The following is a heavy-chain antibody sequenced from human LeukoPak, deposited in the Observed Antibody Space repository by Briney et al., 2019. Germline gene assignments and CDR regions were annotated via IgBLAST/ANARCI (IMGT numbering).Heavy chain of an antibody. Sequence: ASVKFSCKASGYTFIDYDIYWVRQVPGQGLEYMGWINPNSGGSYCPQNFQGRVTMTRDTSTSTVYMELSSLRSDDTAVYYCARDSNSSSSDPDYWGQGTLVTVSS. J-gene: IGHJ4*02. V-gene: IGHV1-2*02. CDR3: ARDSNSSSSDPDY. CDR1: GYTFIDYD. CDR2: INPNSGGS. D-gene: IGHD6-6*01.